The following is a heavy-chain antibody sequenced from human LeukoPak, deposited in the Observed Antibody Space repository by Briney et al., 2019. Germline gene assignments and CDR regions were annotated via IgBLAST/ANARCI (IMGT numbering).Heavy chain of an antibody. V-gene: IGHV3-43*02. CDR2: ISGDGGST. CDR3: AKDMERWLQLFYFDY. CDR1: GFTFDDYA. Sequence: GGSLRLSCAASGFTFDDYAMHWVRQAPGKGLEWVSLISGDGGSTYYADSVKGRFPISRDNSKNSLYLQMNSLRTEDTALYYCAKDMERWLQLFYFDYWGQGTLVTVSS. D-gene: IGHD5-24*01. J-gene: IGHJ4*02.